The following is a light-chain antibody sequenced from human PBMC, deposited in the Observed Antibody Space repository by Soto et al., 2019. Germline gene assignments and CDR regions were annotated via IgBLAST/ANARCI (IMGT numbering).Light chain of an antibody. J-gene: IGKJ4*01. CDR2: GAS. CDR3: QQYSNWPLT. Sequence: EIVMTQSPVTLSVSPWERATLSCRASQSVTNSYLAWYQQKPGQAPRLLIFGASTRAAGIPARFSGSGPGTEFTLTISSLQSEDFAVYYCQQYSNWPLTFGGGTKVDIK. CDR1: QSVTNSY. V-gene: IGKV3-15*01.